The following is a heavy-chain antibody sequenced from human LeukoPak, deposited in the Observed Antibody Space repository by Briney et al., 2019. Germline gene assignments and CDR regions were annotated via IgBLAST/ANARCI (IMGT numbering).Heavy chain of an antibody. J-gene: IGHJ4*02. CDR2: INPNSGGT. Sequence: ASVKVSCKASGYTFTIYDINWVRQAPGQGLEWMGWINPNSGGTNYAQKFQGRVTMTRDTSISTAYMELSRLRSDDTAVYYCARAEGVWGSYRSYWGQGTLVTVSS. D-gene: IGHD3-16*02. V-gene: IGHV1-2*02. CDR3: ARAEGVWGSYRSY. CDR1: GYTFTIYD.